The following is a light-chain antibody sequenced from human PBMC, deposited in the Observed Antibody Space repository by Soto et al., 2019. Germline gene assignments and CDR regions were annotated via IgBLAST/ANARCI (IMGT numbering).Light chain of an antibody. CDR2: EDN. CDR1: SGSIASNY. J-gene: IGLJ2*01. CDR3: QSYDNSNLV. V-gene: IGLV6-57*04. Sequence: NFMLTQPHSVSESPGKTVTISCTRSSGSIASNYVQWYQQRPGSAPTTVIYEDNQRPSAVPDRFSGSIDSSSNSASLTISGLKTEDEADYYCQSYDNSNLVFGGGTKLTVL.